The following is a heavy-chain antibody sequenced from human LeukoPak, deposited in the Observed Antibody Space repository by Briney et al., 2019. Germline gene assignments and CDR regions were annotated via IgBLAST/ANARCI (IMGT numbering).Heavy chain of an antibody. CDR1: GFGFSNFW. V-gene: IGHV3-11*01. J-gene: IGHJ6*03. Sequence: GGSLRLSCAASGFGFSNFWMSWVRQAPGKGLEWVSYISSSGSTIYYADSVKGRFTISRDNTKNSLYLQMNSLRAEDTAVYYCARDPRTMVRGVIIHYYYYYMDVWGKGTTVTISS. CDR2: ISSSGSTI. CDR3: ARDPRTMVRGVIIHYYYYYMDV. D-gene: IGHD3-10*01.